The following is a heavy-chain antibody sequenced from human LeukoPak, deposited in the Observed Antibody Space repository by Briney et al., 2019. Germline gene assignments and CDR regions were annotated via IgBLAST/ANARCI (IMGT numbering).Heavy chain of an antibody. CDR2: IIPIFGTA. J-gene: IGHJ4*02. V-gene: IGHV1-69*06. Sequence: ASVKVSFKASGGTFSSYAISWVRQAPGQGLEWMGGIIPIFGTANYAQKFQGRVTITADKSTSTAYMELSSLRSEDTAVYYCARMFPRGYSYGHFDYWGQGTLVTVSS. CDR1: GGTFSSYA. CDR3: ARMFPRGYSYGHFDY. D-gene: IGHD5-18*01.